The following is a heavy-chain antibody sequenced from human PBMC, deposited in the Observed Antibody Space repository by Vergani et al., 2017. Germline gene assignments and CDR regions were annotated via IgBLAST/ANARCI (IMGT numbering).Heavy chain of an antibody. D-gene: IGHD1-1*01. CDR2: ISPGASTV. V-gene: IGHV3-11*04. CDR1: GFKFSDHY. J-gene: IGHJ6*02. CDR3: AKNPGISTTRHYYAMDV. Sequence: LEEFGGGSVKPGGSLILSCAASGFKFSDHYMSWIRQAPGKGLEWVSHISPGASTVPYTDSVTGRFTVSRDNDNNSLTLDMTTLRVEDTAVYYCAKNPGISTTRHYYAMDVWGQGTTVTVSS.